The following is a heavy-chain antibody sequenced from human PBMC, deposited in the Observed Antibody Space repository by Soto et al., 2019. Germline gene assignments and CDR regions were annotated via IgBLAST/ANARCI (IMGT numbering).Heavy chain of an antibody. J-gene: IGHJ6*02. CDR3: ARGTVLGVIIFRYYYGIDV. CDR2: IWYDGSNK. CDR1: GLTFRPHA. D-gene: IGHD3-10*01. Sequence: RGSLRLSSAASGLTFRPHALHSLRQAPGKGLEWVAGIWYDGSNKYNADCVRARVTMSRDNAQHQLYLLMNSLRAEHTAVDYCARGTVLGVIIFRYYYGIDVWGQWTTFTVSS. V-gene: IGHV3-33*01.